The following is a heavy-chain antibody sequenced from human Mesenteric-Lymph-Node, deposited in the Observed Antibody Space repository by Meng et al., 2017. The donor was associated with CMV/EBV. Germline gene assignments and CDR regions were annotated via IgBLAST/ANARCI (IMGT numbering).Heavy chain of an antibody. CDR2: IRHDGSNK. V-gene: IGHV3-30*02. J-gene: IGHJ5*02. CDR1: GSSFNNYG. CDR3: AREKLSSSGYWFDP. D-gene: IGHD6-6*01. Sequence: GGSLRLSCAASGSSFNNYGMHWVRQAPGKGLEWVAFIRHDGSNKYYGDSAKGRFTGSRDNSKNTLYLQMNSLRAEDTAVYYCAREKLSSSGYWFDPWGQGTLVTVSS.